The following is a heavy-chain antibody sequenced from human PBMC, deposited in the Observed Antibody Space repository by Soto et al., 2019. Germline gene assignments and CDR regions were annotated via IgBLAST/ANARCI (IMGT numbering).Heavy chain of an antibody. Sequence: GGSLRLSCAASGFTFSYSWMDWVRQAPGKGPEWVANIKQDGSEKNYVDSVKGRFIISRDNAKNSLYLPMNSLRAEDTAVYYCASLGRHGWGQGTTVTVSS. V-gene: IGHV3-7*01. J-gene: IGHJ6*02. CDR2: IKQDGSEK. D-gene: IGHD3-16*01. CDR3: ASLGRHG. CDR1: GFTFSYSW.